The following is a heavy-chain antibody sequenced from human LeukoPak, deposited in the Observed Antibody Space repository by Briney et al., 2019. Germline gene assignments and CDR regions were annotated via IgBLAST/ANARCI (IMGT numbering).Heavy chain of an antibody. CDR2: NIPILGIA. CDR1: GGTFSSYT. J-gene: IGHJ3*02. Sequence: SVKVSCKASGGTFSSYTISWVRQAPGQGLEWMGRNIPILGIANYAQKFQGRVTITADKSTSTAYMELSSLRSEDTAVYYCARETDIVVVVAAHPGAFDIWGQGTVVTVSS. V-gene: IGHV1-69*04. CDR3: ARETDIVVVVAAHPGAFDI. D-gene: IGHD2-15*01.